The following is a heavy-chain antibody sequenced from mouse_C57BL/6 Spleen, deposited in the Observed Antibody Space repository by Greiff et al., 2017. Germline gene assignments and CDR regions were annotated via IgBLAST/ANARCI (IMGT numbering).Heavy chain of an antibody. CDR3: ARGALITTVVGGYFDV. CDR1: GYAFTNYL. Sequence: QVQLQQSGAELVRPGTSVKVSCKASGYAFTNYLIEWVKQRPGQGLEWIGVINPGSGGTNYNEKFKGKATLTADKSSSTAYMQLSSLTSEDSAVYFCARGALITTVVGGYFDVWGTGTTVTVSS. D-gene: IGHD1-1*01. J-gene: IGHJ1*03. CDR2: INPGSGGT. V-gene: IGHV1-54*01.